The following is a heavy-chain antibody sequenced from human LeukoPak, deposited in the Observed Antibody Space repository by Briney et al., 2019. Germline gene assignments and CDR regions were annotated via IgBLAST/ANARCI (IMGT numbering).Heavy chain of an antibody. V-gene: IGHV4-34*01. Sequence: PSETLSLTCAVYGGSFSGYYWSWIRQPPGKGLEWIGEINHSGSTNYNPSLMSRVTISVDTSKDQFSLKLSSVTAADTAVYYCARGHVEAAATLCYYYGMDAWGQGTTVTVSS. D-gene: IGHD6-13*01. CDR2: INHSGST. CDR1: GGSFSGYY. J-gene: IGHJ6*02. CDR3: ARGHVEAAATLCYYYGMDA.